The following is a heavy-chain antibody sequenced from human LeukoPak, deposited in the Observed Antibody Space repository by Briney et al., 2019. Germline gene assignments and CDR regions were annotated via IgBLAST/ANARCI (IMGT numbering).Heavy chain of an antibody. V-gene: IGHV4-34*01. D-gene: IGHD1-26*01. Sequence: SETLSLTCAVYGGSFSGYYWSWIRQPPGKGLEWIGEINHSGSTNYNPSLKSRVTISVDTSKNQFSLKLSSVTAADTAVYYCARDRGGSERAFDIWGQGTMVTVSS. J-gene: IGHJ3*02. CDR3: ARDRGGSERAFDI. CDR2: INHSGST. CDR1: GGSFSGYY.